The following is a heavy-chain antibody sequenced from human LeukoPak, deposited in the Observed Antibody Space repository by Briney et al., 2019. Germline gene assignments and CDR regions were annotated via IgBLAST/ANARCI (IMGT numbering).Heavy chain of an antibody. Sequence: ASVKVSCKASGYTFTSCDINWVRQATGQGLEWMGWMNPNSGNTGYGQSLQGRITTTRDISIGTAYMELSNLTSEDTAIYYCTRGSSGRRDNWGQGTLVTVSA. CDR2: MNPNSGNT. J-gene: IGHJ4*02. V-gene: IGHV1-8*01. D-gene: IGHD6-19*01. CDR3: TRGSSGRRDN. CDR1: GYTFTSCD.